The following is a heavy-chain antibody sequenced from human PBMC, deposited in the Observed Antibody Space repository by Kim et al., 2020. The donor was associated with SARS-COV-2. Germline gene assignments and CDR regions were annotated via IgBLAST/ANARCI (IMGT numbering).Heavy chain of an antibody. CDR1: GFTFSSYS. Sequence: LSLTCAASGFTFSSYSMNWVRQAPGKGLEWVSSISSSSSYIYYADSVKGRFTISRDNAKNSLYLQMNSLRAEDTAVYYCARDPGAMTPEKNWGQGTL. CDR2: ISSSSSYI. CDR3: ARDPGAMTPEKN. D-gene: IGHD4-4*01. V-gene: IGHV3-21*01. J-gene: IGHJ4*02.